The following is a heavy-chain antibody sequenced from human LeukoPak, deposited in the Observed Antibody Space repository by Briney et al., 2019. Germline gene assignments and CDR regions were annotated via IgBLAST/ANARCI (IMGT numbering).Heavy chain of an antibody. CDR2: ISGSGGST. Sequence: GGSLRLSCAASGFTFSSYEMNWVRQAPGKGLDWVSAISGSGGSTYYADSVKGRFTISRDNAKNSVYLQMNSLRAEDTALYYCARGSGSSWYFYFDYWGQGTLVTVSS. CDR3: ARGSGSSWYFYFDY. V-gene: IGHV3-23*01. J-gene: IGHJ4*02. CDR1: GFTFSSYE. D-gene: IGHD6-13*01.